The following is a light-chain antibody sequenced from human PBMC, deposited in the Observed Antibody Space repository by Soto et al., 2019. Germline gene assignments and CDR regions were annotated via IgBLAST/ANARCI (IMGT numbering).Light chain of an antibody. CDR3: QQADSFPLA. CDR2: GAS. V-gene: IGKV1D-12*01. CDR1: RGSSTS. Sequence: DMPMTQSPSSVYASIGDTVIITCRAGRGSSTSLAWYQQKPWKVPKLLIYGASTLESVFPSRFSGRGSGTDFTLTISSLQPEECATYICQQADSFPLAFGGGNQVESK. J-gene: IGKJ4*02.